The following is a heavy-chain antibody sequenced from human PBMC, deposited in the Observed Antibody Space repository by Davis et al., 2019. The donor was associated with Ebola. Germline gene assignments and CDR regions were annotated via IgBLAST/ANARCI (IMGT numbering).Heavy chain of an antibody. CDR3: ARDSRRGQYGMDV. D-gene: IGHD4-11*01. CDR2: TNGAGTT. CDR1: GLVVTSSY. V-gene: IGHV3-66*01. J-gene: IGHJ6*02. Sequence: PGGSLRLSCAASGLVVTSSYMSWVRQAPGKGLEWVSITNGAGTTYYADSVKGRFIISRDISKNTLFLEMNTLRAEDTAVYYCARDSRRGQYGMDVWGQGTQVTVSS.